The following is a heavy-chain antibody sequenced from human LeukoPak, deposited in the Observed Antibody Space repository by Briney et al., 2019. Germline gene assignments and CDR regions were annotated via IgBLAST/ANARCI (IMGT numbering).Heavy chain of an antibody. CDR1: GFTFSSYS. J-gene: IGHJ5*02. CDR3: ARGPTPFYGSGSFFDP. Sequence: GGSLRLSCAASGFTFSSYSKNWVRQAPGKGLEWVSYISSSSSTIYYADSVKGRFTISRDNAKNSLYLQMNSLRAEDTAVYYCARGPTPFYGSGSFFDPWGQGTLVTVSS. CDR2: ISSSSSTI. D-gene: IGHD3-10*01. V-gene: IGHV3-48*04.